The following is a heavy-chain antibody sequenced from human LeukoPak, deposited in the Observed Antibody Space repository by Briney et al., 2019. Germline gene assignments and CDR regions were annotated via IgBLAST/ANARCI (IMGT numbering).Heavy chain of an antibody. CDR3: AKRGVVIRVILVGFHKEAYYFDS. D-gene: IGHD3-22*01. CDR1: GFTFSNYG. J-gene: IGHJ4*02. V-gene: IGHV3-33*06. CDR2: IWYDGSNK. Sequence: GGSLRLSCAASGFTFSNYGMHWVRQAPGKGLEWVALIWYDGSNKYYADSMKGRFTISRDNSKNTLYLEMSSLRAEDTAVYYCAKRGVVIRVILVGFHKEAYYFDSWGQGALVTVSS.